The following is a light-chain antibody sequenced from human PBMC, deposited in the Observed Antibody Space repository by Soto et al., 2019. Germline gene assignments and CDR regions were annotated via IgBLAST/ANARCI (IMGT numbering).Light chain of an antibody. CDR3: AAWDDSLSGVV. CDR1: SSNIGSNF. V-gene: IGLV1-47*01. CDR2: RNN. J-gene: IGLJ2*01. Sequence: QSVLTQPPSASGTPEQRVTMSCSGSSSNIGSNFVYWYQQLPGTAPKLLIYRNNRRPSGVPDRFSGSKSGTSASLAISGLRSEDEADYYCAAWDDSLSGVVFGGGTQLTVL.